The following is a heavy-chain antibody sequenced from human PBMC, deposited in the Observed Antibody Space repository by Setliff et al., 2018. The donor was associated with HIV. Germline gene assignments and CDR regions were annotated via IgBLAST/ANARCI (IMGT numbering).Heavy chain of an antibody. CDR2: IYHSGST. J-gene: IGHJ4*02. D-gene: IGHD6-13*01. CDR3: ARLPDINSWPFDY. Sequence: SETLSLTCAVSGYSISSGYYWGWIRQPPGKGLEWIGSIYHSGSTYYNPSLMSRLTMSVDSSKNQFSLSLSSVTAADTAVYYCARLPDINSWPFDYWARGTLVTVSS. V-gene: IGHV4-38-2*01. CDR1: GYSISSGYY.